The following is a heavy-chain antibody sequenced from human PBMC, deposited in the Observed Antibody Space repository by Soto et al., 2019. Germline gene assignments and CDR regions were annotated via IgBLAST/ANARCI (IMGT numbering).Heavy chain of an antibody. J-gene: IGHJ4*02. CDR3: ARITVAQIHSLDV. Sequence: SGGSLRLSCAAPGFPFRVHRVSWGRQAPGKGLEWVANIDEDGSGKYYVDSVRGRFTISRDIAKNSLYLQMDSLTADDTAVYYCARITVAQIHSLDVWGQGARVTVSS. D-gene: IGHD3-3*01. CDR1: GFPFRVHR. CDR2: IDEDGSGK. V-gene: IGHV3-7*01.